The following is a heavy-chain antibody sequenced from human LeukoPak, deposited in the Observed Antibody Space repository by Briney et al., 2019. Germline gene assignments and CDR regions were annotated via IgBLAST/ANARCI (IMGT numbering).Heavy chain of an antibody. Sequence: SETLSLTCAVSGGSISSGGYSWRWLRQPPGRGLEWIGYIYHSGSTYYNPSLKSRVTISVDRSKNQFSLKLSSVTAADTAVYYCARGGAYGDYYIWGQGTLVTVSS. J-gene: IGHJ4*02. CDR2: IYHSGST. CDR1: GGSISSGGYS. CDR3: ARGGAYGDYYI. D-gene: IGHD4-17*01. V-gene: IGHV4-30-2*01.